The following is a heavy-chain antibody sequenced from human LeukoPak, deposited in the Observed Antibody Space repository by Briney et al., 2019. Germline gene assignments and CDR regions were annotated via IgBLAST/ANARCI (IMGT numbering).Heavy chain of an antibody. CDR2: ISYDGSNK. V-gene: IGHV3-30*18. D-gene: IGHD2-15*01. J-gene: IGHJ1*01. CDR3: AKDKSVVVVAAEYFQH. Sequence: GGPLRLSCAASGFTFSSYGMHWVRQAPGKGLEWVEVISYDGSNKYYADSVKGRFTISRDNSKNTLYLQMNSLRAEDTAVYYCAKDKSVVVVAAEYFQHWGQGTLVTVSS. CDR1: GFTFSSYG.